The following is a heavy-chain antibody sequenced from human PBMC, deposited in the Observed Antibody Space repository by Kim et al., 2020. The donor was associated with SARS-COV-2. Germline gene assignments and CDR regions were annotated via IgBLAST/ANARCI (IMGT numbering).Heavy chain of an antibody. CDR2: VSYSGGT. CDR3: ARQRGVRGNYYFDS. J-gene: IGHJ4*01. Sequence: SETLSLTCTVSGDSITSRNYWWGWIRQSPGEALEWLGSVSYSGGTFHNPSLKSRATISVDTSKNQFTLRLTPMTAADTSLYYCARQRGVRGNYYFDSWG. V-gene: IGHV4-39*01. CDR1: GDSITSRNYW. D-gene: IGHD3-10*01.